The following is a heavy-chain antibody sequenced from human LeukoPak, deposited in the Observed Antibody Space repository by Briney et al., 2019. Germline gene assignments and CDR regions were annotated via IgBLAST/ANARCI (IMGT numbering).Heavy chain of an antibody. J-gene: IGHJ4*02. D-gene: IGHD6-13*01. V-gene: IGHV4-34*01. CDR2: INHSGST. Sequence: PSETLSLTCAVYGGSFSGYYWSWIRQPPGKGLEWIGDINHSGSTNYNPSLKSRVTISVDTSKNQFSLKLSSVTAADTAVYYCARKVAAAAGSSGAPYYFDYWGQGTLVTVSS. CDR3: ARKVAAAAGSSGAPYYFDY. CDR1: GGSFSGYY.